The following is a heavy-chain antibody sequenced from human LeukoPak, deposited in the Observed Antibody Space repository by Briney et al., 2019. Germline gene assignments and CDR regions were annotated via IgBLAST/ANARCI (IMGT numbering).Heavy chain of an antibody. CDR3: ARKENVYYYFDY. V-gene: IGHV4-59*12. Sequence: SETLSLTCTVSGGSISSYYWSWIRQPPGKGLEWIGYIYYSGSTNYNPSLKSRVTISVDTSKNQSSLKLSSVTAVDTAVYYCARKENVYYYFDYWGQGTLVTVSS. CDR1: GGSISSYY. D-gene: IGHD3-10*01. J-gene: IGHJ4*02. CDR2: IYYSGST.